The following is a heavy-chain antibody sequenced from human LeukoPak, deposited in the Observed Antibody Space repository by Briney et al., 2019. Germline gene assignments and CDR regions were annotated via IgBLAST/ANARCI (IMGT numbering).Heavy chain of an antibody. Sequence: GGSLRLSCAASGFTFSSYAMSWVRQAPGKGLEWVSAISGSGGSTYYADSVKGRFTISRDNSKNTLYLQMNSLRAEDTAVYYCATEGYYYDSSGYYRLDYWGQGTLVTVSS. J-gene: IGHJ4*02. CDR2: ISGSGGST. D-gene: IGHD3-22*01. CDR1: GFTFSSYA. V-gene: IGHV3-23*01. CDR3: ATEGYYYDSSGYYRLDY.